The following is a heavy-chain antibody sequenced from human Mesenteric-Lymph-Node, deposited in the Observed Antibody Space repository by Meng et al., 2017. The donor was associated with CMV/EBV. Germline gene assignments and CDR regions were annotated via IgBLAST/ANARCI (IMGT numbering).Heavy chain of an antibody. CDR2: IYYSGST. CDR3: ARHGWLQFFLY. CDR1: GDSIRSSSYY. Sequence: CTVSGDSIRSSSYYWGWVRQSPGKGLQWIGSIYYSGSTYYNVSLKSRATISVDTSNNQFSLELTSVTAADTATYYCARHGWLQFFLYWGQGSLVTVSS. J-gene: IGHJ4*02. D-gene: IGHD5-24*01. V-gene: IGHV4-39*01.